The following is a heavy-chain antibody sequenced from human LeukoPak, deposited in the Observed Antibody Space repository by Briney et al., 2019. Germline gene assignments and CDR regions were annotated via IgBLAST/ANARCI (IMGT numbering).Heavy chain of an antibody. D-gene: IGHD1-1*01. J-gene: IGHJ5*01. CDR1: GGSMSSYY. CDR2: IYYSGST. Sequence: SETLSLTCRVSGGSMSSYYWSWIREPPGKDWEGWRYIYYSGSTDYKPRLNRRGTISLDMSKNQSSLKMTSVTAADTAVYFCARGRPPAGFSARYXXDSXXXGTXVPV. V-gene: IGHV4-59*13. CDR3: ARGRPPAGFSARYXXDS.